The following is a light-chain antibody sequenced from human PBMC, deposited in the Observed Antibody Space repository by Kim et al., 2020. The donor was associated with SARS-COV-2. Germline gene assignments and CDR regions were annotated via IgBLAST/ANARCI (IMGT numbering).Light chain of an antibody. Sequence: QSALTQPPSVSGSPGQSVTISCTGTSSDVGRFNRVSWFQQTPGTAPKLILYEVTTRPSGVSDRFSGSKSGNTASLTISGLQTKDEADYYCNAYTGSRTYVFGTGTKSPS. V-gene: IGLV2-18*02. CDR2: EVT. CDR3: NAYTGSRTYV. CDR1: SSDVGRFNR. J-gene: IGLJ1*01.